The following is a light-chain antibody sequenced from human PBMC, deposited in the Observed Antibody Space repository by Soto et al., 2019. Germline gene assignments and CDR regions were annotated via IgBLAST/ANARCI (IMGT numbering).Light chain of an antibody. CDR3: QQRSNWPMYT. J-gene: IGKJ2*01. CDR2: GAS. V-gene: IGKV3D-20*02. CDR1: QSVSSNY. Sequence: EIVLTQSPGTLSLSPGERATLSCRASQSVSSNYIAWYQQKPGQAPRLLIYGASSRDTGIPDRFSGSGSGTDFTLTISRLEPEDFAVYYCQQRSNWPMYTFGQGTKLEIK.